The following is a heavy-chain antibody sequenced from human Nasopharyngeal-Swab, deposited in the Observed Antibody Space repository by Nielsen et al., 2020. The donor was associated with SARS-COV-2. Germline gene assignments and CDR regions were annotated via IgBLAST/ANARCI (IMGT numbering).Heavy chain of an antibody. CDR2: IPHDVRGS. Sequence: GESLKISCAASGYSFNSYGMHWVRQAPGKGLEWVAVIPHDVRGSVYADSVKGRFTTSRDNSTLYLQMDSLRAEDTAVYYCARWNNRGAGGTYEMDVWGQGTTVTVSS. J-gene: IGHJ6*02. D-gene: IGHD2/OR15-2a*01. CDR1: GYSFNSYG. CDR3: ARWNNRGAGGTYEMDV. V-gene: IGHV3-30*03.